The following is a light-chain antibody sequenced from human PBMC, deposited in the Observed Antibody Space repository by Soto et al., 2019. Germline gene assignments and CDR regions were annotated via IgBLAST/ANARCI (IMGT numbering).Light chain of an antibody. J-gene: IGKJ2*01. Sequence: DVVMTQSPLSLPVSLGQPASISCRSSLSLVYSDGITYLNWFQQRAGQSPRRLIYKVSNRDSGVPDRFSGSGSGTDFTLKISRVEAEDVGVYYCMQGTHWPPTFGQGTKLEIK. V-gene: IGKV2-30*01. CDR1: LSLVYSDGITY. CDR3: MQGTHWPPT. CDR2: KVS.